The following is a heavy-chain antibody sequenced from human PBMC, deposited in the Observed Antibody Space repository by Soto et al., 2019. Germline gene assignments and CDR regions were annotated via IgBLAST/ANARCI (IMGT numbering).Heavy chain of an antibody. V-gene: IGHV4-30-2*01. CDR2: IYHSGST. J-gene: IGHJ6*02. CDR1: GGSISSGGYS. Sequence: SETLSLTCAVSGGSISSGGYSWSWIRQPPGKGLEWIGYIYHSGSTYYNPSLKSRVTISVGRSKNQFSLKLSSVTAADTAVYYGAILYTYYYDSSGLSAPYYGMDVWGQGXTVTVSS. D-gene: IGHD3-22*01. CDR3: AILYTYYYDSSGLSAPYYGMDV.